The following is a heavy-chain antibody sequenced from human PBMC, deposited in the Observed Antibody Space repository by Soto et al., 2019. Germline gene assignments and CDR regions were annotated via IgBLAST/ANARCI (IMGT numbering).Heavy chain of an antibody. J-gene: IGHJ4*02. V-gene: IGHV3-23*01. CDR2: ISGSGGST. D-gene: IGHD7-27*01. CDR3: AKDTYLTGVSYYFDY. CDR1: GFTFSSYA. Sequence: GGSLRLSCAASGFTFSSYAMSWVRQAPGKGLEWVSAISGSGGSTYYADSVKGRFTISRDNSKNTLYLQMNSLRAEDTAVYYCAKDTYLTGVSYYFDYWGQGTLVTVSS.